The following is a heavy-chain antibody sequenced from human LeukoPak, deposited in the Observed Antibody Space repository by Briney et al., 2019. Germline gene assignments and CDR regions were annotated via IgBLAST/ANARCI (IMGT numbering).Heavy chain of an antibody. J-gene: IGHJ4*02. CDR1: GFTFSSHW. V-gene: IGHV3-7*01. CDR2: IKQDGSEK. D-gene: IGHD5-24*01. Sequence: GGSLRLSCAASGFTFSSHWMTWVRQAPGKGLEWVANIKQDGSEKYYVDSVKGRFTISRDNAKNSLYLQMNSLRAEDTAVYYCARDPPPWDVEMARGVWDYWGQGTLVTVSS. CDR3: ARDPPPWDVEMARGVWDY.